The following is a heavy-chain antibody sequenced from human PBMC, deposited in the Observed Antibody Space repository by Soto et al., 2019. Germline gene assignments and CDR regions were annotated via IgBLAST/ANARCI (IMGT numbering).Heavy chain of an antibody. V-gene: IGHV3-23*01. Sequence: PGGSLRLSCEASRFIFSDYAMTWVRQAPGKGLEWVSSIGGPGTDTYYADYVQGRFTISRDNSRDKLFLQMNSLTDADTAIYYCVKDAISRNSVWDPFDVWGQGTMVT. J-gene: IGHJ3*01. D-gene: IGHD4-4*01. CDR3: VKDAISRNSVWDPFDV. CDR2: IGGPGTDT. CDR1: RFIFSDYA.